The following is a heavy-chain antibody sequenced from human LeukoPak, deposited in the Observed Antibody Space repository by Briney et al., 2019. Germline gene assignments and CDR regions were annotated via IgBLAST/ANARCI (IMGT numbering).Heavy chain of an antibody. CDR2: FDPEDGET. CDR3: ARQYIDILTGYHRGELYWYFDL. J-gene: IGHJ2*01. Sequence: GASVKVSCKVSGYTLTELSMHWVRQAPGKGLEWMGGFDPEDGETIYAQKFQGRVTMTRDTSISTAYMELSRLRSDDTAVYYCARQYIDILTGYHRGELYWYFDLWGRGTLVTVSS. V-gene: IGHV1-24*01. CDR1: GYTLTELS. D-gene: IGHD3-9*01.